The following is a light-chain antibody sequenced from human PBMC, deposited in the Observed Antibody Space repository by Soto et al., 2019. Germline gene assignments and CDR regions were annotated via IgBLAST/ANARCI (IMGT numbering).Light chain of an antibody. V-gene: IGKV3-15*01. CDR1: QTISAN. CDR2: GAS. CDR3: QQYNNWRT. J-gene: IGKJ1*01. Sequence: EIVLTQSPATLSVSPGERATLSCRTSQTISANLAWYQQRPGQAPRLLIYGASTRATGVPARFSGGGSGKEFTRTSSSLQSEDFAVYYCQQYNNWRTFGQGTKVEIK.